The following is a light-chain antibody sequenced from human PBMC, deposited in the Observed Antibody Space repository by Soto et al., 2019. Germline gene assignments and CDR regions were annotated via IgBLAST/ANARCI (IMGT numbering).Light chain of an antibody. J-gene: IGKJ5*01. CDR2: AAS. CDR3: QQLFDSPVT. V-gene: IGKV1-9*01. CDR1: QVISTS. Sequence: DIQLTQSPSFLSPSIGESVTITCRASQVISTSLAWNQVKPGKAPKLLIYAASTLESGVPSRCSATVSVTEFSLTITSLQPEDFATYYCQQLFDSPVTFGQGTRMEIK.